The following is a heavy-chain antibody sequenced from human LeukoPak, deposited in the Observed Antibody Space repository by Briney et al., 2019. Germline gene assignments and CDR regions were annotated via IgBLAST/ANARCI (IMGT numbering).Heavy chain of an antibody. V-gene: IGHV4-34*01. CDR1: GGSFSGYY. CDR3: ATDYGDPKNWFDP. D-gene: IGHD4-17*01. J-gene: IGHJ5*02. CDR2: INHSGST. Sequence: SSETLSLTCAVYGGSFSGYYWSWIRQPPGKGLEWIGEINHSGSTNYNPSLKSRVTISVDTSKNQFSLKLSSVTAADTAVYCCATDYGDPKNWFDPWGQGTLVTVSS.